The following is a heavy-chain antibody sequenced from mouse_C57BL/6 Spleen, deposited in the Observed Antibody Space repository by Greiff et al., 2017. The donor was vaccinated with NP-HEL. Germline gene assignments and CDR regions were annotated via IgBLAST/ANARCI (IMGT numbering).Heavy chain of an antibody. V-gene: IGHV5-6*02. CDR3: ARHGTFLYYFDY. Sequence: EVMLVESGGDLVKPGGSLKLSCAASGFTFSSYGMSWVRQTPDKRLEWVATISSGGSYTYYPDSVKGRFTISRDNAKNTLYLQMSSLKSEDTAMYYWARHGTFLYYFDYWGQGTTLTVSS. J-gene: IGHJ2*01. CDR2: ISSGGSYT. CDR1: GFTFSSYG. D-gene: IGHD4-1*01.